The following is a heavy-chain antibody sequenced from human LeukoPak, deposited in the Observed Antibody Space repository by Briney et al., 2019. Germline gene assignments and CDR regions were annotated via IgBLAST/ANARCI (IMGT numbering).Heavy chain of an antibody. CDR1: GGSISSYY. CDR2: IYYSGST. CDR3: ARGGRSRGSMSFYYMDV. V-gene: IGHV4-59*01. J-gene: IGHJ6*03. Sequence: SETLSLTCTVSGGSISSYYWSWIRQPPGKGLKWIGYIYYSGSTSYSPSLRSRVTISVDTSKNQFSLKLSSVTAADTAVYYCARGGRSRGSMSFYYMDVWGKGATVTVSS. D-gene: IGHD3-10*01.